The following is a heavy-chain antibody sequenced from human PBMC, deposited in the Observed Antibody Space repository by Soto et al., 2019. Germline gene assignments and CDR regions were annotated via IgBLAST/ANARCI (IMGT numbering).Heavy chain of an antibody. Sequence: QVQLVQSGAEVKKPGASVKVSCKASGYTFTSYGISWVRQAPGQGLEWMGWISAYNGNTNYAQKLQGRVTMTTDTSTSTAYMELRSLRSDDTAVYYCARLDTARGSGSSGWYREAFDIWGQGTMVTVSS. D-gene: IGHD6-19*01. CDR1: GYTFTSYG. V-gene: IGHV1-18*01. CDR2: ISAYNGNT. CDR3: ARLDTARGSGSSGWYREAFDI. J-gene: IGHJ3*02.